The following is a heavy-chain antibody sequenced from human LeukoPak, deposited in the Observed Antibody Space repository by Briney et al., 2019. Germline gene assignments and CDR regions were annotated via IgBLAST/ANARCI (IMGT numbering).Heavy chain of an antibody. Sequence: SETLFLTCTVSGASIRSYYWSWIRQPPGKGLEWIGYRYYSGTPPKYNPSLKSRATISLDTSKNQFSLNLTSVTAADTAVYYCARLIVLLPAASDTFDIWGQGSMVTVSS. CDR1: GASIRSYY. CDR3: ARLIVLLPAASDTFDI. D-gene: IGHD2-2*01. V-gene: IGHV4-59*08. CDR2: RYYSGTPP. J-gene: IGHJ3*02.